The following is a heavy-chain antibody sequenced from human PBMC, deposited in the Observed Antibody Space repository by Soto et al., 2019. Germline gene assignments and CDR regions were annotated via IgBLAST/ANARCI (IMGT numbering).Heavy chain of an antibody. CDR2: INPNTRGT. CDR1: GYTFTSDG. Sequence: GAPVKVSGKTAGYTFTSDGISWVRQTPGQGLEWMGWINPNTRGTHSAQRFQGRVTMTRDTSISTAYMELSSLRSDDSAVYYCTRDRYSGYNSQFDYWGQGTLVTGSS. D-gene: IGHD5-12*01. V-gene: IGHV1-2*02. J-gene: IGHJ4*02. CDR3: TRDRYSGYNSQFDY.